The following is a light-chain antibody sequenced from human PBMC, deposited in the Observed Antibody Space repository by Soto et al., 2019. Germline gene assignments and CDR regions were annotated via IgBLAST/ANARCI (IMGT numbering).Light chain of an antibody. CDR3: QQANRVPLG. V-gene: IGKV1-12*01. CDR1: QSISTN. Sequence: DIQMSQSPSSVSASVGDRVTITCRASQSISTNLAWYQQKPGKAPKLLIYDASTWQSGVPPRFSGSGSGSDFTLTISSLQPDDFAIYFCQQANRVPLGFGQGTRLAI. CDR2: DAS. J-gene: IGKJ5*01.